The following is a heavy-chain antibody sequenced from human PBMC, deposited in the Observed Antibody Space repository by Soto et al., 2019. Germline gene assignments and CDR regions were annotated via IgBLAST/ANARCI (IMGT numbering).Heavy chain of an antibody. CDR3: ARGLLAREF. V-gene: IGHV4-34*01. CDR2: INHSGST. J-gene: IGHJ4*02. Sequence: PSVTNSLTYAVYGGYFRDYYWSWIRKNTGKGLEWIGEINHSGSTNYNPSLKSRVTISVDTSKNQFSLKLSSVTAADTAVYYCARGLLAREFWGKGTLVPVSP. D-gene: IGHD3-3*01. CDR1: GGYFRDYY.